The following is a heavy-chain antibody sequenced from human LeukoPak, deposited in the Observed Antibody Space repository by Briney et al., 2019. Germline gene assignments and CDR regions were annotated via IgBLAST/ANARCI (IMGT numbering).Heavy chain of an antibody. J-gene: IGHJ4*02. CDR3: ARDRQGGDY. CDR2: ISYDGSNK. Sequence: PGGSLRLSCAASGFTFSSYAMHWVRQAPGKGLEWVAVISYDGSNKYYADSVKGRFTISRDNSKNTLYLQMNSLRAEDTAVYYCARDRQGGDYWGQGTLVTVSS. V-gene: IGHV3-30-3*01. D-gene: IGHD1-26*01. CDR1: GFTFSSYA.